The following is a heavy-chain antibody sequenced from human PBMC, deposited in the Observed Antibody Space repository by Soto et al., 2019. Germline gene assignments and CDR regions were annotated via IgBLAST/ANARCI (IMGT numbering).Heavy chain of an antibody. CDR1: GDSFNNDG. CDR2: IIPHFVPA. D-gene: IGHD1-26*01. V-gene: IGHV1-69*06. CDR3: ARGELLDWPNYFALDV. J-gene: IGHJ6*02. Sequence: GASVKVSCKASGDSFNNDGVNWVRQAPGQGLEWVGGIIPHFVPATYPQKFQGKATISADTPTNTVFMELLSLTSDDTATYYCARGELLDWPNYFALDVWGQGTSVTVSS.